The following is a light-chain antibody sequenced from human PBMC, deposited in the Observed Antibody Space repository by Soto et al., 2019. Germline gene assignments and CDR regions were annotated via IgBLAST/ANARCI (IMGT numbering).Light chain of an antibody. Sequence: PGERVTLSCRASLSVGSSYLTSYQQKPGQAPRLLIYGASTRATSIPARFSGSGSGTDFTLTITSREPDDFAVYYCQQRSNWPRTFGQGTKVDI. V-gene: IGKV3-11*01. J-gene: IGKJ1*01. CDR2: GAS. CDR3: QQRSNWPRT. CDR1: LSVGSSY.